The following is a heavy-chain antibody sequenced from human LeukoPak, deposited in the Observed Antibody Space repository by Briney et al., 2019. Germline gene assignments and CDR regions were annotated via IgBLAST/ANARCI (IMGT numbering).Heavy chain of an antibody. Sequence: SETLSLTCAVYGGSFSGYYWSWIRQPPGEGLEWIGEINHSGSTNYNPSLKSRVTISVDTSKKLFSLKLSSVTAADTAVYYCARASYYYVSDHWGQGTLVTVSS. CDR3: ARASYYYVSDH. CDR1: GGSFSGYY. CDR2: INHSGST. D-gene: IGHD3-10*02. V-gene: IGHV4-34*01. J-gene: IGHJ4*02.